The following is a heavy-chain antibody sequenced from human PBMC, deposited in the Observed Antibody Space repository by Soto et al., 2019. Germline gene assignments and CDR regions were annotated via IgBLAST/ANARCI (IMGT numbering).Heavy chain of an antibody. D-gene: IGHD4-17*01. CDR2: IYYSGST. J-gene: IGHJ4*02. CDR3: ARARNYGDQDY. CDR1: GGSISSYY. Sequence: SETLSLTCTVSGGSISSYYWSWIRQPPGKGLEWIGYIYYSGSTNYNPSLKSRVTISVDTSKNQFSLKLSSVTAADTAVYYCARARNYGDQDYWGQGTLVTVS. V-gene: IGHV4-59*01.